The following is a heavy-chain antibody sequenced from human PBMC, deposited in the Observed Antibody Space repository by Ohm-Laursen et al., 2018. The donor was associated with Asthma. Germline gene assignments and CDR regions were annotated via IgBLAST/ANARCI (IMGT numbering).Heavy chain of an antibody. CDR3: ARIGPEWELPGREYSVHH. Sequence: SLRLSCSASGFTFRSYAMHWVRQAPGKGLEWVAVISYDGSNKYYADSVKGRFTTSRDNANDLVYLQMHDLRAEDTALYYCARIGPEWELPGREYSVHHWGQGTLVTVSS. J-gene: IGHJ1*01. V-gene: IGHV3-30*04. CDR1: GFTFRSYA. CDR2: ISYDGSNK. D-gene: IGHD1-26*01.